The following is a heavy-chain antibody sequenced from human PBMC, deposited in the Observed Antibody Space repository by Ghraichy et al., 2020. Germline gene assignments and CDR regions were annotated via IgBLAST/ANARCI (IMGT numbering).Heavy chain of an antibody. CDR3: ARDLIYYYGSVTPKVPYYYGMDV. Sequence: SETLSLTCTVSGGSISSYYWSWIRQPPGKGLEWIGYIYYSGSTNYNPSLKSRVTISVDTSKNQFSLKLSSVTAADTAVYYCARDLIYYYGSVTPKVPYYYGMDVWGQGTTVTVSS. J-gene: IGHJ6*02. CDR1: GGSISSYY. V-gene: IGHV4-59*01. D-gene: IGHD3-10*01. CDR2: IYYSGST.